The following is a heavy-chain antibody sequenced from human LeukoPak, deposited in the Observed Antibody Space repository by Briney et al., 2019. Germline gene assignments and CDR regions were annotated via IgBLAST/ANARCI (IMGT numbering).Heavy chain of an antibody. CDR3: AREGAHSSGWYDSWSYFDY. V-gene: IGHV6-1*01. J-gene: IGHJ4*02. CDR1: GDSVSSNSAA. D-gene: IGHD6-19*01. Sequence: SQTLSLTCAISGDSVSSNSAAWNWIRQSPSRGLEWLGRTYYRSKWYNDYAVSVKSRITINPDTSKNQFSLQLNSVTPEDTAVYYCAREGAHSSGWYDSWSYFDYWGQGTLVTVSS. CDR2: TYYRSKWYN.